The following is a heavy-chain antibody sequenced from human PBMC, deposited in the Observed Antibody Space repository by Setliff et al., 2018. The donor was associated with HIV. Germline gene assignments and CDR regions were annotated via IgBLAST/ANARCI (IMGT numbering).Heavy chain of an antibody. CDR1: GYNFNNHG. CDR3: ARDPTSQSITIFGVVGATYWFDP. V-gene: IGHV1-18*01. D-gene: IGHD3-3*01. CDR2: IGYNGNT. Sequence: GASVKVSCKASGYNFNNHGITWVRQAPGRGLEWVGWIGYNGNTNYAQKFQGRVTMTTDTSTNTAYMDLTSLKSDDTAVYYCARDPTSQSITIFGVVGATYWFDPWGPGTLVTVSS. J-gene: IGHJ5*02.